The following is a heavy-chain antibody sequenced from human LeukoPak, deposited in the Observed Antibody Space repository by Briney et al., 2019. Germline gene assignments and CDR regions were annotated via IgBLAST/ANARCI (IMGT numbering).Heavy chain of an antibody. J-gene: IGHJ3*02. Sequence: ASVKVSCKASGGTFSSYAISWVRQAPGQGLEWMGRIIPIFGTANYAQKFQGRATITTDESTSTAYMELSSLRSEDTAVYYCARESIGGPDDAFDIWGQGTMVTVSS. D-gene: IGHD2-15*01. CDR1: GGTFSSYA. V-gene: IGHV1-69*05. CDR3: ARESIGGPDDAFDI. CDR2: IIPIFGTA.